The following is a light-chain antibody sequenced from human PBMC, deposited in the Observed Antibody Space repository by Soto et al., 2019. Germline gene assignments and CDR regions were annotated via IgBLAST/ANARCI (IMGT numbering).Light chain of an antibody. CDR2: EVS. J-gene: IGLJ1*01. Sequence: QSVLTQPASVSGSPGQWITISCTGTSSDVGGYNYVSWYQQHPGKAPKLMIYEVSNRPSGVSNRFSGSKSGNTASLTISGLQAEDEADYYCSSYTSSSRYVFGTGTKVTVL. CDR1: SSDVGGYNY. CDR3: SSYTSSSRYV. V-gene: IGLV2-14*01.